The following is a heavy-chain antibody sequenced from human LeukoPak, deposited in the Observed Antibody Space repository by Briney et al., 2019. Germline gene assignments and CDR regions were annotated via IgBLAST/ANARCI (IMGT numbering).Heavy chain of an antibody. V-gene: IGHV1-2*04. J-gene: IGHJ3*02. D-gene: IGHD7-27*01. Sequence: ASVKVSCKASGYTFTGYYMHWVRQAPGQGLEWMGWINPNSGGTNYAQKFQGWVTMTRDTSISTAYMELSRLRSDDTAVYYCTLGWGLSKGAFDIWGQGTMVTVSS. CDR2: INPNSGGT. CDR3: TLGWGLSKGAFDI. CDR1: GYTFTGYY.